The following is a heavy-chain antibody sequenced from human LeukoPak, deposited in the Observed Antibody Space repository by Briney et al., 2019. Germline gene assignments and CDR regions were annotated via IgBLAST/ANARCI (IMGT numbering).Heavy chain of an antibody. J-gene: IGHJ3*01. CDR2: ISGSGGST. CDR3: AKGQTTVMAFDV. Sequence: SGGSLRLSCTASGFNFSGYAMSWVRQAPGKGLEGVSAISGSGGSTYYADSVKGRFTISRDNSKDTLYMQLTSPRAEATAVYFCAKGQTTVMAFDVWGQGTMVSVSS. D-gene: IGHD4-17*01. CDR1: GFNFSGYA. V-gene: IGHV3-23*01.